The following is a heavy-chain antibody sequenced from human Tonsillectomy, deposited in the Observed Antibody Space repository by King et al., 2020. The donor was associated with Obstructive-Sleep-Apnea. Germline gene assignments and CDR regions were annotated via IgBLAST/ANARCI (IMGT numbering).Heavy chain of an antibody. CDR2: ISYDGSNK. V-gene: IGHV3-30*04. J-gene: IGHJ4*02. D-gene: IGHD3-22*01. CDR3: AREEDYYDSSGYYYYFDY. CDR1: GFTFSSFA. Sequence: VQLVESGGGVVQPGRSLRLSCAASGFTFSSFAMHWVRQAPGKGLEWVAVISYDGSNKYYADSVKGRFTISRDNSKNTLYLQMNSLRAEDTAVYYCAREEDYYDSSGYYYYFDYWGQGTLVTGSS.